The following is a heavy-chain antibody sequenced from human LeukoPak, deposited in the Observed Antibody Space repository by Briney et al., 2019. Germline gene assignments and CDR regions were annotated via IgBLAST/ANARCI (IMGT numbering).Heavy chain of an antibody. J-gene: IGHJ4*02. CDR3: TTIQLWSKEYYFDY. CDR2: IYSGGST. V-gene: IGHV3-53*01. Sequence: GGSLRLSCAASGFTFSSYSMNWVRQAPGKGLEWVSVIYSGGSTYYADSVKGRFTISRDNSKNTLYLQMNSLRAEDTAVYYCTTIQLWSKEYYFDYWGQGTLVTVSS. D-gene: IGHD5-18*01. CDR1: GFTFSSYS.